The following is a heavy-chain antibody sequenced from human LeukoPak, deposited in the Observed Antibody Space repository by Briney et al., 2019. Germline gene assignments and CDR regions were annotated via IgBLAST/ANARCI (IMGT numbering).Heavy chain of an antibody. CDR1: GVSINIYY. V-gene: IGHV4-4*07. Sequence: PSETLSLTCNVSGVSINIYYWSWLRQTPGKGLEWIGRSHGSGSTNYNPSLKNRVTISIDKSKNHLSLSLRSVTAADTALYFCARDGGYDSGVFDFWGREPWSPSPQ. D-gene: IGHD3-22*01. J-gene: IGHJ4*02. CDR2: SHGSGST. CDR3: ARDGGYDSGVFDF.